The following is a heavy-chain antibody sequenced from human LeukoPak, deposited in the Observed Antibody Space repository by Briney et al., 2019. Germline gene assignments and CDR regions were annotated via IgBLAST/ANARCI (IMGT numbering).Heavy chain of an antibody. Sequence: PTGGSLRLSCAASGFTVSSNYMSWVRQAPGKGLEWVSVIYSGGSTYYADSVKGRFTISRDNSKNTLYLQMNSLRAEDTAVYYCARDRRPMTTVYYYGMDVWGQGTTVTVSS. D-gene: IGHD4-11*01. CDR3: ARDRRPMTTVYYYGMDV. V-gene: IGHV3-66*01. CDR1: GFTVSSNY. CDR2: IYSGGST. J-gene: IGHJ6*02.